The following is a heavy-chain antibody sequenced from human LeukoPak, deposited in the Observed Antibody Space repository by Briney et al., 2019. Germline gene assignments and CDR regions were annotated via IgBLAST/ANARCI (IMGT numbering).Heavy chain of an antibody. CDR3: ARDLSGDANFDY. J-gene: IGHJ4*02. CDR2: INPSGGST. CDR1: GYTFTGYY. Sequence: VSCKASGYTFTGYYMHWVRQAPGQGLEWMGIINPSGGSTSYAQKFQGRVTMTRDTSTSTVYMELSSLRSEDTAVYYCARDLSGDANFDYWGQGTLVTISS. D-gene: IGHD2-21*02. V-gene: IGHV1-46*01.